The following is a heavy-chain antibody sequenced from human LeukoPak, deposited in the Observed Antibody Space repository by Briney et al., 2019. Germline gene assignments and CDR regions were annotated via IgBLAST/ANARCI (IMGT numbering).Heavy chain of an antibody. CDR3: AKDAEHDYGDYYYYYGMDV. Sequence: GGSLRLSCVGSGFTSIAYALTWARQAPGKGLEWVSGISGGGVTTYYADSVKGRFTISRDNSKNTLYLQMNSLRAEDTAVYYCAKDAEHDYGDYYYYYGMDVWGQGTTVTVSS. V-gene: IGHV3-23*01. D-gene: IGHD4-17*01. J-gene: IGHJ6*02. CDR2: ISGGGVTT. CDR1: GFTSIAYA.